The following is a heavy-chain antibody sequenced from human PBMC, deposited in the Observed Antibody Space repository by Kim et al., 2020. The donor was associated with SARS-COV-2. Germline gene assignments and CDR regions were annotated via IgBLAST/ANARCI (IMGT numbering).Heavy chain of an antibody. J-gene: IGHJ4*02. CDR2: INHSGST. CDR1: GGSFSGYY. Sequence: SETLSLTCAVYGGSFSGYYWSWIRQPPGKGLECIGEINHSGSTNYNPSLKSRVTISVDTSKNQFSLKLSSVTAADTAVYYCATPRGDYYDSRAFDYWGQGTLVTVSS. D-gene: IGHD3-22*01. V-gene: IGHV4-34*01. CDR3: ATPRGDYYDSRAFDY.